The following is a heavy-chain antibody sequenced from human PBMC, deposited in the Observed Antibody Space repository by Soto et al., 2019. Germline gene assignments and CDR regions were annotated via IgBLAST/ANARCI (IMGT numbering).Heavy chain of an antibody. CDR3: AKENTGWYSN. Sequence: PGGSLRLSCAASGFTLGSYAMGWVRQAPGKGLEWVSAIGSRGSTFYADSVKGRFTTSRDNSKNTLYLQMNSLRAEDTALYYCAKENTGWYSNWGQGTLVTVSS. J-gene: IGHJ4*02. V-gene: IGHV3-23*01. CDR1: GFTLGSYA. D-gene: IGHD6-19*01. CDR2: IGSRGST.